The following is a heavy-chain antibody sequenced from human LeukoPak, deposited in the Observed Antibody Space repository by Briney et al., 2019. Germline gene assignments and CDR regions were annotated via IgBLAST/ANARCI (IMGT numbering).Heavy chain of an antibody. CDR3: ARHDSFIPY. J-gene: IGHJ4*02. CDR2: ISDSGRAT. V-gene: IGHV3-23*01. D-gene: IGHD5-18*01. CDR1: GFIFSDYA. Sequence: GGSLRLSCASSGFIFSDYAMSWVRQAPGKGLEWVSGISDSGRATYYADSVKGRYTISRDNSKNTVSLQMNSLTAEDTAVYFCARHDSFIPYWGQGTAVTVSP.